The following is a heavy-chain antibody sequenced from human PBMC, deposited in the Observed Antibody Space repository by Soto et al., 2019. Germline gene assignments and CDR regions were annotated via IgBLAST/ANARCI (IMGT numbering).Heavy chain of an antibody. CDR1: GFTFSSYG. D-gene: IGHD5-18*01. CDR3: AKSGYSYGQPLYYFDY. CDR2: ISYDGSNK. J-gene: IGHJ4*02. Sequence: QVQLVESGGGVVQPGRSLRLSCAASGFTFSSYGMHWVRQAPGKGLEWVAVISYDGSNKYYADSVKGRFTISRDNSKNTLYLKMNSLRAEDTAVYYCAKSGYSYGQPLYYFDYWGQGTLVTVSS. V-gene: IGHV3-30*18.